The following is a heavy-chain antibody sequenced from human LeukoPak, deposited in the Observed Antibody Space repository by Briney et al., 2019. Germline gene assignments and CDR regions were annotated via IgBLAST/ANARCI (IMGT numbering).Heavy chain of an antibody. CDR1: GGSFSGYY. J-gene: IGHJ4*02. V-gene: IGHV4-34*01. D-gene: IGHD3-22*01. CDR2: INRSGST. CDR3: ARGRAYYYDSSGYFFDY. Sequence: SETLSLTCAVYGGSFSGYYWSWIRQPPGKGLEWIGEINRSGSTNYNPSLKSRVTISVDTSKNQSSLKLSSVTAADTAVYYCARGRAYYYDSSGYFFDYWGQGTLVTVSS.